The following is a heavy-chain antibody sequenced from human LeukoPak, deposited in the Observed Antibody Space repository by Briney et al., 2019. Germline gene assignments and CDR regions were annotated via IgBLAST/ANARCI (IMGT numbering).Heavy chain of an antibody. Sequence: PGGSLRLSCAATGFTSVNYAMSWVRQAPGKGLEWVSAISGSGGSTYYADSVKGRFTISRDNSKNTLYLQMNSLRAEDTAVYYCASQGGLLWFGELSGGMDVWGQGTTVTVSS. CDR2: ISGSGGST. J-gene: IGHJ6*02. CDR3: ASQGGLLWFGELSGGMDV. D-gene: IGHD3-10*01. CDR1: GFTSVNYA. V-gene: IGHV3-23*01.